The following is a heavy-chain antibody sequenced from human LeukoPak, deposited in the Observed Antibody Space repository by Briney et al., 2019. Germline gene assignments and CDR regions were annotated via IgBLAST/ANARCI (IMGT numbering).Heavy chain of an antibody. V-gene: IGHV3-33*06. CDR2: IWFDGSNQ. J-gene: IGHJ4*02. D-gene: IGHD6-13*01. CDR3: AKSGGIAATDY. CDR1: GFTFSTYG. Sequence: PGGSLRLSCAASGFTFSTYGMHWVRQAPGKGLEWVAVIWFDGSNQYYVDSVRGRFSISRDNSKNTLYLQMNTLRAEDTAVYYCAKSGGIAATDYWGQGTLVTASS.